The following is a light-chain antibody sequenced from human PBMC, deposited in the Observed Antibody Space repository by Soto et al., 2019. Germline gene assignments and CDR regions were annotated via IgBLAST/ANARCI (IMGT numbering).Light chain of an antibody. CDR1: QGIRSE. J-gene: IGKJ1*01. V-gene: IGKV1-6*01. CDR2: TAS. CDR3: QQYNDWPRT. Sequence: AIQMTQSPSSLSASVGDRVTITCRASQGIRSELGWYQQKPGKAPNLLIYTASTLQSGVPSRFSGSGSGTDFTLTISSLQSEDFAVYYCQQYNDWPRTFGQGTKVDIK.